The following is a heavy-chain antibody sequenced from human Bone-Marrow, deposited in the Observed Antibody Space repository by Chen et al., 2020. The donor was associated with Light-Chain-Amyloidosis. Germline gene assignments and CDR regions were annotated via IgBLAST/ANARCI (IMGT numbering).Heavy chain of an antibody. CDR1: GGSIRSYY. CDR3: AKGYSSSWYGGKWFDP. V-gene: IGHV4-59*01. J-gene: IGHJ5*02. D-gene: IGHD6-13*01. CDR2: FYYSGSI. Sequence: QVQLQESGPGLVKPAETLSLTCTVSGGSIRSYYWSWIRQPPGKGLGWIGYFYYSGSIDYNPSFKSRVTISVDTSKNQVSLNLSSVTAADTAVYYCAKGYSSSWYGGKWFDPWGQGTLVTVSS.